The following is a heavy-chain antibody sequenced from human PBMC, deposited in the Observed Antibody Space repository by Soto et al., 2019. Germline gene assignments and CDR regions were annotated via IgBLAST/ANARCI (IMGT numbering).Heavy chain of an antibody. D-gene: IGHD5-18*01. CDR3: AKEGYRPLDY. CDR1: GFTFSSYG. Sequence: HPGGSLRLSCAASGFTFSSYGMHWVRQAPGKGLEWVAVISYDGSNKYYADSVKGRFTISRDNSKNTLYLQMNSLRAEDTAVYYCAKEGYRPLDYWGQGTLVTVSS. J-gene: IGHJ4*02. CDR2: ISYDGSNK. V-gene: IGHV3-30*18.